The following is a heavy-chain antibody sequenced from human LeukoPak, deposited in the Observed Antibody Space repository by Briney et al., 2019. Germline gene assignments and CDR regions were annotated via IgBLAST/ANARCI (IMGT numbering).Heavy chain of an antibody. V-gene: IGHV1-69*13. CDR2: IIPIFGTA. CDR1: GGTFSSYA. D-gene: IGHD3-10*01. CDR3: ARAPDSFGSGSFQTLYYYYYMDV. Sequence: SVKLSCKASGGTFSSYAISWVRQAPGQGLEWMGGIIPIFGTANYAQKFQGRVTITADESTSTAYMELTSLRSEDTAVYYCARAPDSFGSGSFQTLYYYYYMDVWGKGTTVTVSS. J-gene: IGHJ6*03.